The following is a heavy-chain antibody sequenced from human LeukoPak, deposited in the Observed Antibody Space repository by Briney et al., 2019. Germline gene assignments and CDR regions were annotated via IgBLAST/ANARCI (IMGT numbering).Heavy chain of an antibody. Sequence: SETLSLTCTVSGGSISSYYWSWIQQPPGKGLEWIGYIYYSGSTNYNPSLKSRVTISVDTSKNQFSLKLSSVTAADTAVYYCAREYCSSTSCPWGQGTLVTVSS. CDR2: IYYSGST. J-gene: IGHJ5*02. CDR1: GGSISSYY. V-gene: IGHV4-59*01. CDR3: AREYCSSTSCP. D-gene: IGHD2-2*01.